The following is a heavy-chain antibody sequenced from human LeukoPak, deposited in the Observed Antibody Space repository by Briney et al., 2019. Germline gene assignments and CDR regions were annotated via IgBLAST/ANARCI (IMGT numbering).Heavy chain of an antibody. CDR3: ARAYGSYVLYYYYGMDV. D-gene: IGHD1-26*01. V-gene: IGHV1-18*01. CDR2: ISAYNGNT. J-gene: IGHJ6*02. Sequence: ASVKVSCKASGYTFTSYGISWVRQAPGQGLEWMGWISAYNGNTNYAQKLQGRVTMTTDTSTSTAYMEQRSLRSDDTAVYYCARAYGSYVLYYYYGMDVWGQGTTVTVSS. CDR1: GYTFTSYG.